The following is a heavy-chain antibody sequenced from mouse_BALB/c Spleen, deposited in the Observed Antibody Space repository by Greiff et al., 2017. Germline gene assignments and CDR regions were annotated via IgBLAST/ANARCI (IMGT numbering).Heavy chain of an antibody. V-gene: IGHV2-2*02. J-gene: IGHJ4*01. CDR2: IWSGGST. Sequence: VKLVESGPGLVQPSQSLSITCTVSGFSLTSYGVHWVRQSPGKGLEWLGVIWSGGSTDYNAAFISRLSISKDNSKSQVFFKMNSLQANDTAIYYCASSYDGYYGGYWGQGTSVTVSS. CDR1: GFSLTSYG. D-gene: IGHD2-3*01. CDR3: ASSYDGYYGGY.